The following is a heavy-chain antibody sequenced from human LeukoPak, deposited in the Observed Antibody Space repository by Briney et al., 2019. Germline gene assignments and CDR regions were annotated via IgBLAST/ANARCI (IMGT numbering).Heavy chain of an antibody. CDR1: GFTFSSYW. D-gene: IGHD2-2*01. CDR2: IKQDGSEK. CDR3: ARDDCSSISCYHNWFDP. V-gene: IGHV3-7*01. J-gene: IGHJ5*02. Sequence: GGSLRLSCAASGFTFSSYWMSCVRQAPGKGLEWVANIKQDGSEKYYVDSVKGRFTISRDNAKNSLYLQMNSLRAEDTAVYYCARDDCSSISCYHNWFDPWGQGTLVTVSS.